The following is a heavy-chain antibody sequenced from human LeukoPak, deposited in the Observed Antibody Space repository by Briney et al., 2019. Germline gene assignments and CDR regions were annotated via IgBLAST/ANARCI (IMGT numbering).Heavy chain of an antibody. D-gene: IGHD3-16*02. CDR1: GYSISSGYY. J-gene: IGHJ6*03. CDR3: ARQGPQYYDYVWGSYRDYYYYYMDV. Sequence: SETLSLTCAVSGYSISSGYYWGWIRQPPGKGLEWIDSIYHSGSTYYNPSLKSRVTISVDTSKNRFSLKLSSVTAADTAVYYCARQGPQYYDYVWGSYRDYYYYYMDVWGKGTTVTVSS. V-gene: IGHV4-38-2*01. CDR2: IYHSGST.